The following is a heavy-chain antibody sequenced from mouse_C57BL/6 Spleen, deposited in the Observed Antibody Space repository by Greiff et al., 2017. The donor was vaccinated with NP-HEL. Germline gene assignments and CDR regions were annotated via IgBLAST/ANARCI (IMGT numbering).Heavy chain of an antibody. Sequence: DVQLQESGPGLVKPSQSLSLPCSVTGYSITSGYYWNWIRQFPGNKLEWMGYISYDGSNNYNPSLKNRISITRDTSKNQFFLKLNSVTTEDTATYYCARDPTTVVAFDYWGQGTTLTVSA. V-gene: IGHV3-6*01. D-gene: IGHD1-1*01. J-gene: IGHJ2*01. CDR1: GYSITSGYY. CDR3: ARDPTTVVAFDY. CDR2: ISYDGSN.